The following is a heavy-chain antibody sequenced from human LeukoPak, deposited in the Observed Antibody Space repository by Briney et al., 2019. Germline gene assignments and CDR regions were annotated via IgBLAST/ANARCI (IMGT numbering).Heavy chain of an antibody. D-gene: IGHD3-3*01. CDR2: ISGSGGST. V-gene: IGHV3-23*01. J-gene: IGHJ4*02. CDR1: GFTFSSYE. Sequence: GGSLRLSCAASGFTFSSYEMNWVRQAPGKGLEWVSAISGSGGSTYYADSVKGRFTISRDNSKNALYLQMNSLRAEDTAVYYCAKRFEITIFGGDFDYWGQGTLVTVSS. CDR3: AKRFEITIFGGDFDY.